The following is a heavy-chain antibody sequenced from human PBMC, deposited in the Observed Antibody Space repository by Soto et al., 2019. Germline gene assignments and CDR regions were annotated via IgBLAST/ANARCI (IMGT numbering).Heavy chain of an antibody. J-gene: IGHJ4*02. CDR1: GFTFSSYW. D-gene: IGHD4-17*01. CDR2: IDREGSDT. Sequence: EVQLVESGGGLVQPGGSLRLSCAASGFTFSSYWMHWVRQTPGKGLVWVSRIDREGSDTAYADSVKGRFTISRDKAKNTLYLQMNSLRAEDTAVYYCARATTTVTTRPTLGYWGQGTLVTVSS. CDR3: ARATTTVTTRPTLGY. V-gene: IGHV3-74*01.